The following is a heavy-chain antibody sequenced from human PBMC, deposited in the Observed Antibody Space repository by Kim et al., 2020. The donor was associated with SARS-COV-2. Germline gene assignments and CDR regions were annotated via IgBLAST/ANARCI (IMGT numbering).Heavy chain of an antibody. Sequence: SETLSLTCAVSGDSVATDFWTWVRQAPGKGLDWLGYVSYSGGSDYNPNLRGRLTISVDASRTHVSLRLTSLTAAHTGVYFCARAHQLAPRGYGMDVWGQGTSVIVSS. CDR3: ARAHQLAPRGYGMDV. V-gene: IGHV4-59*02. D-gene: IGHD1-1*01. J-gene: IGHJ6*02. CDR2: VSYSGGS. CDR1: GDSVATDF.